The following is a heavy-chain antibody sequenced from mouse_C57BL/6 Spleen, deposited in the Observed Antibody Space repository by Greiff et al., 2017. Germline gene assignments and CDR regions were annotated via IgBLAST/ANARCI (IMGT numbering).Heavy chain of an antibody. D-gene: IGHD1-1*01. CDR2: ISSGSSTI. CDR1: GFTFSDYG. CDR3: ARDYGSSPAWFAY. J-gene: IGHJ3*01. V-gene: IGHV5-17*01. Sequence: EVKLQESGGGLVKPGGSLKLSCAASGFTFSDYGMHWVRQAPEKGLEWVAYISSGSSTIYYADTVKGRFTISRDNAKNTLFLQMTSRRSEDTAMYYCARDYGSSPAWFAYWGQGTLVTVSA.